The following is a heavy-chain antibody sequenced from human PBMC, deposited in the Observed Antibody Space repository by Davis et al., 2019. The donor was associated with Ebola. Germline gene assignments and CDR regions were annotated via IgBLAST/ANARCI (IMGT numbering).Heavy chain of an antibody. CDR3: ARSHSDWLLPFDF. V-gene: IGHV3-23*01. J-gene: IGHJ4*02. Sequence: GESLKISCAASGFIFSNYAMTWVRQAPGKGLEWVSTLGVGADTYYADSVKGRFTISRDNSKNTLYLQMNSLRAEDTAVYYCARSHSDWLLPFDFWGQGTLATVSS. CDR2: LGVGADT. D-gene: IGHD3-9*01. CDR1: GFIFSNYA.